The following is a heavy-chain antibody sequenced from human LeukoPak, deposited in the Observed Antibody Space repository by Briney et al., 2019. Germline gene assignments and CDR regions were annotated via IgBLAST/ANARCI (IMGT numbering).Heavy chain of an antibody. CDR3: AREMYYYDSSGYYPSDYYGMDV. Sequence: SETLSLTCTVSGGSISTSYWSWIRQPPGKGLEWIGYIYYSGSTNYNPSLKSRVTIPLDTSKNQFSLKLSSVTAADTAVYYCAREMYYYDSSGYYPSDYYGMDVWGQGTTVTVSS. V-gene: IGHV4-59*01. J-gene: IGHJ6*02. CDR2: IYYSGST. D-gene: IGHD3-22*01. CDR1: GGSISTSY.